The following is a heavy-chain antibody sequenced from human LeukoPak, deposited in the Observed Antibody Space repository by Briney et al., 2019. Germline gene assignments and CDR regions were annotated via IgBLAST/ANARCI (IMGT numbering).Heavy chain of an antibody. CDR3: ARVVVPAAMDYYYGMDV. V-gene: IGHV1-3*01. D-gene: IGHD2-2*01. CDR2: INDGNGNT. Sequence: GASVSLSYEAWGYTFTIYAMQWVRQAPGQRREGMGWINDGNGNTKYSQKFQGRVTITRDPSASTAYMELSSLRSEDTAVYYCARVVVPAAMDYYYGMDVWGKGTTVTVSS. J-gene: IGHJ6*04. CDR1: GYTFTIYA.